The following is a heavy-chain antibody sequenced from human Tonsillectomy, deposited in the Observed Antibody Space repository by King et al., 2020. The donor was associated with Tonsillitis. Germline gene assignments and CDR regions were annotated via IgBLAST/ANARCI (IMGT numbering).Heavy chain of an antibody. J-gene: IGHJ6*02. CDR2: IYSGGNT. D-gene: IGHD4-23*01. CDR1: GFTVSRKY. Sequence: VQLVESGGGLVQPGGSLRLSCAASGFTVSRKYMSWVRQAPGKGLEWVSVIYSGGNTYYADSVKGRFTISRDTSKNTLYLQMNSLRAEDTAVYYCARYGPGYGGNSYYYYGMDVWGQGTTVTVAS. CDR3: ARYGPGYGGNSYYYYGMDV. V-gene: IGHV3-66*01.